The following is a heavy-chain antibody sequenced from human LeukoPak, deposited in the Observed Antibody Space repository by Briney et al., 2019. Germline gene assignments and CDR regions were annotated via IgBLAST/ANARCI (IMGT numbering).Heavy chain of an antibody. V-gene: IGHV1-8*01. D-gene: IGHD3-22*01. Sequence: GASVKVSCKASGYTFTSYDINWVRQATGQGLEWMGWMNPNSGNTGYAQKFQGRVTMTRNTSISTAYMELSSLRSEDTAVYYCAGLTYYYDSSGYYYDGAFDIWGQGTMVTVSS. CDR2: MNPNSGNT. CDR1: GYTFTSYD. J-gene: IGHJ3*02. CDR3: AGLTYYYDSSGYYYDGAFDI.